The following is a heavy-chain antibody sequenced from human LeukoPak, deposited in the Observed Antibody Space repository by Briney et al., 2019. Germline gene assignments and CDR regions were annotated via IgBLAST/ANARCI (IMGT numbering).Heavy chain of an antibody. CDR3: AKDRTNYGFTPTYYFDY. Sequence: AGGSLRLSCAAYGFTLRGHSMNWVRQAPGKGLDWVSAISGSGGSTYYADSVKGRFTISRDNSKNTLYLQMNSLRAEDTAVYYCAKDRTNYGFTPTYYFDYWGQGTLVTVSS. D-gene: IGHD4-17*01. CDR2: ISGSGGST. CDR1: GFTLRGHS. V-gene: IGHV3-23*01. J-gene: IGHJ4*02.